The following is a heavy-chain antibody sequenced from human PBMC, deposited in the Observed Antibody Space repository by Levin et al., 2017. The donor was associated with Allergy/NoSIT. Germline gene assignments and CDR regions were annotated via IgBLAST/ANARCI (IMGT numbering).Heavy chain of an antibody. J-gene: IGHJ4*02. CDR1: GGSISSGGYS. CDR3: ARVDGYSYGYYFDY. V-gene: IGHV4-30-2*01. CDR2: IYLSGST. D-gene: IGHD5-18*01. Sequence: SETLSLTCAVSGGSISSGGYSWSWIRQPPGKGLECIGNIYLSGSTNDNPSLKSRVTMSVDRSKNQFSLKLSYVTAADTAVYYCARVDGYSYGYYFDYWGPGTLVTVSS.